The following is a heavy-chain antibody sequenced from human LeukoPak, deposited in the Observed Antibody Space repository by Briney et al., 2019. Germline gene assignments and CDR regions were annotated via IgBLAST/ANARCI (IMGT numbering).Heavy chain of an antibody. J-gene: IGHJ4*02. CDR1: GYSISSGYY. V-gene: IGHV4-38-2*02. CDR3: AREGKSYYDILTGYYWDY. Sequence: SETLSLTCTVSGYSISSGYYWGWIRQPPGKGLEWIGSIYHSGSTYYNPSLKSRVTISVDTSKNQFSLKLSSVTAADTAVYYCAREGKSYYDILTGYYWDYWGQGTLVTVSS. D-gene: IGHD3-9*01. CDR2: IYHSGST.